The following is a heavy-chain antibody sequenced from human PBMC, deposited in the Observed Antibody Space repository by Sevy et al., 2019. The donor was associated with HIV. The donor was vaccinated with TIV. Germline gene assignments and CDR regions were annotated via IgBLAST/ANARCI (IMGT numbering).Heavy chain of an antibody. D-gene: IGHD1-26*01. V-gene: IGHV3-30*18. Sequence: GGSLRLSCAVSGFTFSSYGMTWVRQAPGKGLEWVSVIRDSGSNKYYADSVKGRFNISRDNSKNTLYLQMNSLRTEDTAVYYCANTKYSWSYTGYFDYWGQGTLVTVSS. CDR3: ANTKYSWSYTGYFDY. J-gene: IGHJ4*02. CDR1: GFTFSSYG. CDR2: IRDSGSNK.